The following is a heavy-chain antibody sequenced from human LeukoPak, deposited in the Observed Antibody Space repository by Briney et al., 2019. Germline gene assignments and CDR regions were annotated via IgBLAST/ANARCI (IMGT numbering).Heavy chain of an antibody. CDR1: GFTFSSYA. CDR3: AKAASSSWPSYYYGMDV. V-gene: IGHV3-23*01. D-gene: IGHD6-13*01. CDR2: ITGSGGNT. J-gene: IGHJ6*02. Sequence: GGSLRLSCAASGFTFSSYAMSWVRQAPGKGLEWVSAITGSGGNTYYADSVKGRFTISKDNSKNTVYLQMSSLRVDDTAVYYCAKAASSSWPSYYYGMDVWGQGTTVTVSS.